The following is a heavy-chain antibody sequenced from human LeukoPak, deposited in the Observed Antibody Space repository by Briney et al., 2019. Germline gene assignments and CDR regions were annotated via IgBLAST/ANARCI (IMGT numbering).Heavy chain of an antibody. Sequence: EASVKVSCKASGGTFSSYAISWVRQAPGQGLEWMGGIIPIFGTANYAQKFQGRVTITADESTSTAYMELSSLRSEDTAVYYCARGGDSYGYDYYYYYGMDVWGQGTTVTVSS. D-gene: IGHD5-18*01. CDR1: GGTFSSYA. CDR2: IIPIFGTA. V-gene: IGHV1-69*13. CDR3: ARGGDSYGYDYYYYYGMDV. J-gene: IGHJ6*02.